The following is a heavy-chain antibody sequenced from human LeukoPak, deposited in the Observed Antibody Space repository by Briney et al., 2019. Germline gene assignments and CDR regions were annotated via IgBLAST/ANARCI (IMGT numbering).Heavy chain of an antibody. J-gene: IGHJ4*02. V-gene: IGHV4-59*01. CDR2: IYYSGST. D-gene: IGHD3-3*01. Sequence: SETQSLTCTVSGGSISSYYWSWIRQPPGKGLEWIGYIYYSGSTNYNPSLKSRVTISVDTSKNQFSLKLSSVTAADTAVYYCARADDAYDFWSGYPMYYFDYWGQGTLVTVSS. CDR1: GGSISSYY. CDR3: ARADDAYDFWSGYPMYYFDY.